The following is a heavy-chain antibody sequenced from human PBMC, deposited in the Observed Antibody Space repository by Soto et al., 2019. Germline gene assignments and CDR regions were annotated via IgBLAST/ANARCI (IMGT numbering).Heavy chain of an antibody. CDR3: TRAYYYDKSGYYSKYYYCGMDV. V-gene: IGHV3-49*04. D-gene: IGHD3-22*01. J-gene: IGHJ6*04. CDR2: IRSKAYGGTP. Sequence: PGGSLRLSCTASGFSLSDFAVNYDLSAPEMGPEWVGFIRSKAYGGTPEYGASVKGRFTISRHDCKSIPYQQKNRLQTEAPALDYCTRAYYYDKSGYYSKYYYCGMDVCGKGX. CDR1: GFSLSDFA.